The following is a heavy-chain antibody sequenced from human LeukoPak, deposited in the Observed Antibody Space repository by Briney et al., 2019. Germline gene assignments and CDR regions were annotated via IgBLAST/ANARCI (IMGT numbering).Heavy chain of an antibody. D-gene: IGHD6-13*01. CDR2: INHSGST. CDR1: GGSFSGYY. Sequence: SETLSLTCAVYGGSFSGYYWNWIRQPPGKGLEWIGEINHSGSTNYSPSLKSRATISVDSSKNQFSLKLTSVTAADTAVYYCARGQGIAAAGYFDYWGQGTLVTVSS. CDR3: ARGQGIAAAGYFDY. J-gene: IGHJ4*02. V-gene: IGHV4-34*01.